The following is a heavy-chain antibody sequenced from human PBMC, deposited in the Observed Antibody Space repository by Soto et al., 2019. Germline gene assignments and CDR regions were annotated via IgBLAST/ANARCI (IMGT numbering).Heavy chain of an antibody. J-gene: IGHJ4*02. CDR2: IYHSGCT. CDR3: ARGPPFDY. CDR1: GGSISSVACY. Sequence: QVQLQESGPGLVKPSQNLSPTCTVSGGSISSVACYWSWIRQHPGQGMEWIGYIYHSGCTYYNKSLESRLTMSVDTSKNQFSLNLSSVTAAGTAVYYCARGPPFDYGGQGALVTFSS. V-gene: IGHV4-31*03.